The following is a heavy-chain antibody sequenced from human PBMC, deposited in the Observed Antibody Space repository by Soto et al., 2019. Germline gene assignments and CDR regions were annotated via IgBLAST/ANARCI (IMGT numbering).Heavy chain of an antibody. Sequence: PSDTLSLTCPVSGCSLSSGGYYWSWIRQHPGKGLEWIGYIYYSGSTYYNPSLKSRVTISVDTSKNQFSLKLSSVTAADTAVYYCARGPYYYGSGSYLAYWGQGTLVTVSS. CDR2: IYYSGST. CDR1: GCSLSSGGYY. J-gene: IGHJ4*02. CDR3: ARGPYYYGSGSYLAY. D-gene: IGHD3-10*01. V-gene: IGHV4-31*03.